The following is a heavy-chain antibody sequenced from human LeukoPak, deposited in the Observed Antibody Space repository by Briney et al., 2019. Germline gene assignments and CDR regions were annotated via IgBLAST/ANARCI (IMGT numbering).Heavy chain of an antibody. V-gene: IGHV4-59*01. J-gene: IGHJ4*02. Sequence: SETLSLTCAVYGGSFSGYYWSWIRQPPGKGLEWIGYVYHTGHTHYSPSLKSRVTVSLDTSRNQVSLILSSVTAADTAVYYCARHRFGHLFDYWGQGTLVFVSS. CDR3: ARHRFGHLFDY. CDR2: VYHTGHT. D-gene: IGHD3-16*01. CDR1: GGSFSGYY.